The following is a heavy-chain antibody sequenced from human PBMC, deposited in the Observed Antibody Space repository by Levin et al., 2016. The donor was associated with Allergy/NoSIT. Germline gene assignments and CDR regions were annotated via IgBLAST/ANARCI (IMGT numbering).Heavy chain of an antibody. J-gene: IGHJ4*02. CDR3: ARDEAGRGVPHY. D-gene: IGHD1-26*01. V-gene: IGHV1-2*02. CDR1: GYTFTAYY. Sequence: ASVKVSCKASGYTFTAYYMHWVRQAPGQGLEWMGWINPNSGDTKYAQKFQGRVTMTTDTSTSTAYMELRSLRSDDTAVYYCARDEAGRGVPHYWGQGTLVTVSS. CDR2: INPNSGDT.